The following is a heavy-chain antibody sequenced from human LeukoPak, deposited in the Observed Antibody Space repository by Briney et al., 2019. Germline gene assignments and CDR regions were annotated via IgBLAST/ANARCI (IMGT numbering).Heavy chain of an antibody. CDR1: GYTFTSHY. J-gene: IGHJ6*02. D-gene: IGHD6-13*01. V-gene: IGHV1-2*02. Sequence: GASVKVSCKASGYTFTSHYMHWVRQAPGQGLEWMGWINPNSGGTNYAQKFQGRVTMTRDTSISTAYMELSRLRSDDTAVYYCASKLDPSSSWYGYYYYGMDVWGQGTTVTVSS. CDR3: ASKLDPSSSWYGYYYYGMDV. CDR2: INPNSGGT.